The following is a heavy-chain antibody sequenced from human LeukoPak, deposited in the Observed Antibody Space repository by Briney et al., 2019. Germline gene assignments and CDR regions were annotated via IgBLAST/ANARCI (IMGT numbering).Heavy chain of an antibody. CDR3: AKEGAATTPPIYYYYYMDV. CDR1: GFTFSSYV. Sequence: GGSLRLSCAASGFTFSSYVMHWVRQAPGKGLEWVAIISYDGSNEYYADSVKGRFTISRDNSKNTLYLQMNSLRAEDTAVYYCAKEGAATTPPIYYYYYMDVWGKGTTVTISS. V-gene: IGHV3-30*04. J-gene: IGHJ6*03. D-gene: IGHD5-12*01. CDR2: ISYDGSNE.